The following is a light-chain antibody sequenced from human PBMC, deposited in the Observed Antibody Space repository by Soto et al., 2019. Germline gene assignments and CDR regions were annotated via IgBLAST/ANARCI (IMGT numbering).Light chain of an antibody. J-gene: IGKJ1*01. V-gene: IGKV3-20*01. CDR3: HQYGKSPRT. Sequence: IVLTHSPGTLSLSRGERVTLSCGAIQIVTIDYLACYHQAPWQSPRLLIYAASNTATGLSDSFSGSASATDSPPSISRLAPGDSGVYFCHQYGKSPRTFGQGTKLDI. CDR2: AAS. CDR1: QIVTIDY.